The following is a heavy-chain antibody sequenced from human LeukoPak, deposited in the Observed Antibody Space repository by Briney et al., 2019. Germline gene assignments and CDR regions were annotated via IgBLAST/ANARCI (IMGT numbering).Heavy chain of an antibody. V-gene: IGHV3-9*01. CDR3: AKAPMEDSWYIHFDY. CDR2: ISWNSGSI. D-gene: IGHD6-13*01. CDR1: GFTFDDYA. Sequence: GRSLRLSCAASGFTFDDYAMHWVRQAPGKGLEWVSGISWNSGSIGYADSVKGRFTISRDNSKNTLYLQINSLRAEDTAIYYCAKAPMEDSWYIHFDYWGQGTLVTVSS. J-gene: IGHJ4*02.